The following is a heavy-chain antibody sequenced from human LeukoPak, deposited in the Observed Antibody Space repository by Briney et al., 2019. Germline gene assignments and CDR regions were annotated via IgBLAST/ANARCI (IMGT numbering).Heavy chain of an antibody. D-gene: IGHD1-26*01. Sequence: SETLSLTCSVFGCSIGSSFWNWIRLSPGKGLEWIGYISYNGRTNYSPSLKSRVIISIDTSKNQLSLNLTSVTAADTALYYCVRDRSGTYYNFDVWGQGTMVSVSA. J-gene: IGHJ3*01. CDR3: VRDRSGTYYNFDV. CDR1: GCSIGSSF. V-gene: IGHV4-59*13. CDR2: ISYNGRT.